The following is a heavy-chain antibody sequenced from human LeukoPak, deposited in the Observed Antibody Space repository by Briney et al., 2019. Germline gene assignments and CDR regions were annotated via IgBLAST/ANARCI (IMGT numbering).Heavy chain of an antibody. V-gene: IGHV3-30*18. Sequence: GGSLRLSCAASGFTFSSYGMHWVRQAPGKGLEWVAVISYDGSNKYYADSVKGRFTISRDNSKNTLYLQMNSLRAEDTAVYYCAKDLQVTPDYWGQGTLVTVSS. CDR1: GFTFSSYG. CDR3: AKDLQVTPDY. J-gene: IGHJ4*02. D-gene: IGHD2-21*02. CDR2: ISYDGSNK.